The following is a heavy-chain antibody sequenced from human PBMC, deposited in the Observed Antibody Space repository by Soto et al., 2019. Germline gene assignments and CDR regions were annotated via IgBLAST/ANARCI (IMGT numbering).Heavy chain of an antibody. J-gene: IGHJ4*02. CDR1: GGSISSGDYY. CDR3: ARGRANDFWSGSQLYFDY. D-gene: IGHD3-3*01. CDR2: IYYSGST. V-gene: IGHV4-30-4*01. Sequence: QVQLQESGPGLVKPSQTLSLTCTVSGGSISSGDYYWSWIRQPPGKGLEWIGYIYYSGSTYYNPSLKSRVTISVDTSKNQFSLKLSSVTAADTAVYYCARGRANDFWSGSQLYFDYWGQGTLVTVSS.